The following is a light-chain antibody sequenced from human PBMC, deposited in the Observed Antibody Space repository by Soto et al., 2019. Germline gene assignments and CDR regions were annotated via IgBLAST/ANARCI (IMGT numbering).Light chain of an antibody. Sequence: DVVMTQSPLSLPVTLGQPASISCRSSQSLEYSDGNTYLNWFHQRPGQSPRRLIYKVSNRDSGVQDRFSGSGSGTDFTLKISRVEAEDVGISYCMQNTHWPPRTFGQGTKVEIK. J-gene: IGKJ1*01. CDR2: KVS. V-gene: IGKV2-30*01. CDR1: QSLEYSDGNTY. CDR3: MQNTHWPPRT.